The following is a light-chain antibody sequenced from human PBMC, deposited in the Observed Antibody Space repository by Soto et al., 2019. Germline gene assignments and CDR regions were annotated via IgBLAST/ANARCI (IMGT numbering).Light chain of an antibody. CDR3: QQLLSYPIT. CDR2: AAS. V-gene: IGKV1-9*01. CDR1: QNISSY. Sequence: DIQMTQSPASLSASVGDRVTITCRASQNISSYLAWYQQKPGKAPKLLIYAASTLQSGVPLRFSGSGSGTSFTLTISSLQPEDFATYYCQQLLSYPITFGQGTRLEIK. J-gene: IGKJ5*01.